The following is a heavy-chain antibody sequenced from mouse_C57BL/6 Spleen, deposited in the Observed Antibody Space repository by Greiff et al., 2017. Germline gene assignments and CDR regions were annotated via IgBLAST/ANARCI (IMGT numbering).Heavy chain of an antibody. D-gene: IGHD2-2*01. Sequence: EVKLMESGGGLVKPGGSLKLSCAASGFTFSDYGMHWVRQAPEKGLEWVAYISSGSSTIYYADTVKGRFTISRDNAKNTLFLQMTSLRSEDTAMYYCAGGGYDGPFDYWGQGTTLTVSS. CDR1: GFTFSDYG. J-gene: IGHJ2*01. V-gene: IGHV5-17*01. CDR3: AGGGYDGPFDY. CDR2: ISSGSSTI.